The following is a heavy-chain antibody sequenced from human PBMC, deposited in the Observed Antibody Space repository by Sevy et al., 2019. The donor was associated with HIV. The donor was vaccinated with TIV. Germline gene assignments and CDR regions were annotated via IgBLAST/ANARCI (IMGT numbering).Heavy chain of an antibody. V-gene: IGHV3-48*02. Sequence: GGSLRLSCAASGFTFSSYNMNWVRLVPGKGLEWVSYISSSSSTIYYTDSVKGRFTISRDNAQNSLYLQMNSLRDEDTAVYYGAREGWTGYSGGWTSVDYWGQGTQVTVSS. CDR2: ISSSSSTI. J-gene: IGHJ4*02. CDR1: GFTFSSYN. D-gene: IGHD6-19*01. CDR3: AREGWTGYSGGWTSVDY.